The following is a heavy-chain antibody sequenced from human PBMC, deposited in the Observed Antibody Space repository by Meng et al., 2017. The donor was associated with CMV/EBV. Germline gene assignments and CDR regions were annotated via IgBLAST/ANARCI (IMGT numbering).Heavy chain of an antibody. CDR3: AREGEAVVVAATLPSWFDP. Sequence: SDSAAWNWISQSPSRGLEWLGRTYYRSKWYNDYAVSVKSRITINPDTSKNQFSLQLNSVTPEDTAVYYCAREGEAVVVAATLPSWFDPWGQGTLVTSP. V-gene: IGHV6-1*01. D-gene: IGHD2-15*01. J-gene: IGHJ5*02. CDR1: SDSAA. CDR2: TYYRSKWYN.